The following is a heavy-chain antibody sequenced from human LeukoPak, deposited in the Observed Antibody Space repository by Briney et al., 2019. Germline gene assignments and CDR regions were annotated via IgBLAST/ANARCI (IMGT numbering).Heavy chain of an antibody. CDR2: ISWNSGSI. D-gene: IGHD5-18*01. V-gene: IGHV3-9*01. Sequence: GGSLRLSCAASGSTFDDYAMHWVRQAPGKGLEWVSGISWNSGSIGYADSVKGRFTISRDNAKNSLYLQMNSLRAEDTALYYCAKDKGEYSYGYISGYFDYWGQGTLVTVSS. J-gene: IGHJ4*02. CDR1: GSTFDDYA. CDR3: AKDKGEYSYGYISGYFDY.